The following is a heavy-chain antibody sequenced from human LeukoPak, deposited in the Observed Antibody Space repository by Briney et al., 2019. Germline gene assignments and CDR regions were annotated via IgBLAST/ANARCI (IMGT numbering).Heavy chain of an antibody. CDR2: VYYSGST. Sequence: KPSETLSLTCTVSGGSISSGDYFWSWIRQPPGKGLEWIGYVYYSGSTYYNPSLKSRLTISVDTFKNQFSLKLSSVTAADTAVYYCARAYPYNWNVVASGAPDYWGQGTLVTVSS. CDR1: GGSISSGDYF. V-gene: IGHV4-30-4*08. D-gene: IGHD1-1*01. J-gene: IGHJ4*02. CDR3: ARAYPYNWNVVASGAPDY.